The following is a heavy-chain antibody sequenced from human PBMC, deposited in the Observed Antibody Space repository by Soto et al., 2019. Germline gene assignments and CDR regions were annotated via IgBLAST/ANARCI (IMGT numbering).Heavy chain of an antibody. CDR2: IYPGDSDT. D-gene: IGHD3-10*01. CDR3: AGGGVRGVITRTRDYYGMDV. CDR1: GYSFTSYW. V-gene: IGHV5-51*01. Sequence: EVQLVQSGAEVKKPGESLKISCKGFGYSFTSYWIGWVRQMPGKGLECMGIIYPGDSDTRYSPSFQGQVTISADKSISTAYLQWSSLKASDTAMYYCAGGGVRGVITRTRDYYGMDVWGQGTTVTVSS. J-gene: IGHJ6*02.